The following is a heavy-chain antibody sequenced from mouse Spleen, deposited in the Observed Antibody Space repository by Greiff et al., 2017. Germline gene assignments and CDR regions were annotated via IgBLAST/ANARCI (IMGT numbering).Heavy chain of an antibody. CDR2: IYPGDGDT. D-gene: IGHD2-1*01. Sequence: QVQLQQSGAELVKPGASVKISCKASGYAFSSYWMNWVKQRPGKGLEWIGQIYPGDGDTNYNGKFKGKATLTADKSSSTAYMQLSSLTSEDSAVYFCARFYGNIYAMDYWGQGTSVTVSS. CDR3: ARFYGNIYAMDY. J-gene: IGHJ4*01. V-gene: IGHV1-80*01. CDR1: GYAFSSYW.